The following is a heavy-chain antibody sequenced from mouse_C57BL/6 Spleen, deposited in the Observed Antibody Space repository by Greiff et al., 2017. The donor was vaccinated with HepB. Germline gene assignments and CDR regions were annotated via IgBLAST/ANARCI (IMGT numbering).Heavy chain of an antibody. J-gene: IGHJ3*01. CDR2: IYPGDGDT. Sequence: VQLQQSGAELVKPGASVTISCKASGYAFSSYWMNWVKQRPGKGLEWIGQIYPGDGDTNYNGKFKGKATLTADKSSSTAYMQLSSLTSEVSAVYFCERHYYVAYWGQGTLVTVSA. CDR1: GYAFSSYW. V-gene: IGHV1-80*01. CDR3: ERHYYVAY. D-gene: IGHD1-1*02.